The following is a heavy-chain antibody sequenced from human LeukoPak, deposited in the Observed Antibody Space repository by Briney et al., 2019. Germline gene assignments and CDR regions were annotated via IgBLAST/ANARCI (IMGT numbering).Heavy chain of an antibody. CDR3: ARLITGTTTAFDI. V-gene: IGHV4-4*07. Sequence: SETLSLTCAVSGGSISGYYWSWIRQPAGRGLEWIGRVYTSGSTHYNPSLKSRVTMSVDTSKNQFSLKLSSVTAADTAVYYCARLITGTTTAFDIWGQGTMVTVSS. J-gene: IGHJ3*02. CDR2: VYTSGST. CDR1: GGSISGYY. D-gene: IGHD1-7*01.